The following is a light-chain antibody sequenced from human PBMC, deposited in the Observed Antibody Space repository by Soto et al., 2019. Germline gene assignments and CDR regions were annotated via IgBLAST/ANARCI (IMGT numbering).Light chain of an antibody. CDR1: SSDVGGYNY. V-gene: IGLV2-14*01. J-gene: IGLJ2*01. Sequence: QSALTQPASVSGSPGQSITISCTGSSSDVGGYNYVSWYQQHPGKAPKLMIYDVSNRPSGVSNRFSGSKSANTASLTISGLQAEDEADYYCSSYRSGSTLIFGGGTKLTVL. CDR2: DVS. CDR3: SSYRSGSTLI.